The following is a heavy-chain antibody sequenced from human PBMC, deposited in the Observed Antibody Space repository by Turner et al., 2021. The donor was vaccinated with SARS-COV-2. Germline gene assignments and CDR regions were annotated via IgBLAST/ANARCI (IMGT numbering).Heavy chain of an antibody. D-gene: IGHD6-13*01. CDR1: VFTCSIYW. Sequence: EVQLLESGGGLVQPGASLRLSCAASVFTCSIYWMHWVRQAPGQGLRWVSRIDTDGSNTRYADSVKGRFTITRDNAKNTQYLQMNSLRAEDTAVYYWATSRSFDYWGQGTLVTGSS. CDR2: IDTDGSNT. J-gene: IGHJ4*02. V-gene: IGHV3-74*01. CDR3: ATSRSFDY.